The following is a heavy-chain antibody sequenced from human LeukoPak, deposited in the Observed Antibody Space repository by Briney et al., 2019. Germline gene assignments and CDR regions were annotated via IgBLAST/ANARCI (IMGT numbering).Heavy chain of an antibody. Sequence: PGGSLRLSCAASGFTFSTYWMSWVRQAPGKGVEWVANIKEDGSQKYYVDSVKGRFTISRDKAKNSVFLQMNSLRVEDTALYYCVVGGAFDIWGQGTMVTVSS. V-gene: IGHV3-7*01. CDR2: IKEDGSQK. CDR3: VVGGAFDI. D-gene: IGHD2-2*01. J-gene: IGHJ3*02. CDR1: GFTFSTYW.